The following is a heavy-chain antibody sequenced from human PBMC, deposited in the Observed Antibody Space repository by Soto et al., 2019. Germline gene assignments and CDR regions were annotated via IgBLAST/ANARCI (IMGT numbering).Heavy chain of an antibody. Sequence: SETLSLTCTVSGGSITNYYWSWIRQSPGKGLEWIGCIYYTGSTNYNPSLKSRVTISVDMFKNQFSLSLRSVTAADTAVYYCATSTYYDILTGEVDYWGQGTLVTVS. CDR3: ATSTYYDILTGEVDY. J-gene: IGHJ4*02. V-gene: IGHV4-59*01. D-gene: IGHD3-9*01. CDR1: GGSITNYY. CDR2: IYYTGST.